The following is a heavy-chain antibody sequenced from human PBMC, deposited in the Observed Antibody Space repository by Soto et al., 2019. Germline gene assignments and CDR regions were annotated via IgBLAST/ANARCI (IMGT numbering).Heavy chain of an antibody. V-gene: IGHV3-33*01. CDR1: GFTFSSYG. CDR3: ARGTGIAVVGYNWVDP. Sequence: PGGSLRLSCAASGFTFSSYGMHWVRQAPGKGLEWVAVIWDDGSNKYYADSVKGRFTISRDNSKNTLYLQMNSLRAEDTPVKSRARGTGIAVVGYNWVDPWGQGT. J-gene: IGHJ5*02. CDR2: IWDDGSNK. D-gene: IGHD6-19*01.